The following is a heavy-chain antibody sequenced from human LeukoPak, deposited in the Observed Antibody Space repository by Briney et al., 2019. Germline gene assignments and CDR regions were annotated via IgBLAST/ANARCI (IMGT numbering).Heavy chain of an antibody. V-gene: IGHV3-21*01. CDR3: ARDLGEQQLVRSYFFDY. CDR2: ISSSGTYI. D-gene: IGHD6-13*01. CDR1: GFTFSTYS. J-gene: IGHJ4*02. Sequence: PGGSLRLSCAAPGFTFSTYSMNWVRQAPGKGLEWVSCISSSGTYIYYADSMKGRFTISRDNAKNSLYLQMNSLTAEDTGVYYCARDLGEQQLVRSYFFDYWGQGTLVTVSS.